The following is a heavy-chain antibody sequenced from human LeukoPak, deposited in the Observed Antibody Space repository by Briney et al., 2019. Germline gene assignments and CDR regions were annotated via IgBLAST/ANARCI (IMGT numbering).Heavy chain of an antibody. J-gene: IGHJ4*02. CDR3: ARRHYGLDY. Sequence: PGGSLRLSCAASGFTFRSYAIHWVRQAPGKGLEWVSVIYSGGSTYYADSVKGRFTISRDNSKNTLYLQMNSLRAEDTAVYYCARRHYGLDYWGQGTLVTVSS. D-gene: IGHD3-10*01. CDR2: IYSGGST. V-gene: IGHV3-53*01. CDR1: GFTFRSYA.